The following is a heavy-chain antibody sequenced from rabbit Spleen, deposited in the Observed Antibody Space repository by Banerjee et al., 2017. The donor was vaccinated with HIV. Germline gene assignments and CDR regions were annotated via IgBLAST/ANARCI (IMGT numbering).Heavy chain of an antibody. CDR2: INTATGKG. Sequence: QEHLKESGGGLVQPGGSLTVTCTASGFSFSNKAVMCWVRQAPGKGLEWIACINTATGKGVYASWAKGRFTISKGSSTTVTLQMTSLTATDTATYFCARNYVNTFDPWGQGTLVTVS. V-gene: IGHV1S45*01. CDR1: GFSFSNKAV. J-gene: IGHJ2*01. CDR3: ARNYVNTFDP. D-gene: IGHD1-1*01.